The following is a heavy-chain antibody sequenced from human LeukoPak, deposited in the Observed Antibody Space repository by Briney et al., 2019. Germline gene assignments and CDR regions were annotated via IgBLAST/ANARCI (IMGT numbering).Heavy chain of an antibody. CDR2: INPNSGGT. J-gene: IGHJ4*02. V-gene: IGHV1-2*02. Sequence: ASVKVSCKASGYTFTDYYMHWVRQAPGQGLEWMGWINPNSGGTNYAQKFQGRVTMTRDTSISTAYMELSRLRSDDTAVYYCAKDPARSSTWYGEYWGQGTLVAVSS. CDR1: GYTFTDYY. D-gene: IGHD6-13*01. CDR3: AKDPARSSTWYGEY.